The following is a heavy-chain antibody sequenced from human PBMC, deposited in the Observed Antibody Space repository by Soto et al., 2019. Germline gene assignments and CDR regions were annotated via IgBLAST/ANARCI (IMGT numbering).Heavy chain of an antibody. CDR1: SGSISSSNW. V-gene: IGHV4-4*02. CDR2: IYHSGST. Sequence: QVQLQESGPGLVKPSGTLSLTCAVSSGSISSSNWWSWVRQPPGKGLEWIGEIYHSGSTNYNPSLKGRVTTSVAKSKSQFSLKLGAVTAGDTAVYYCARDKGGGSSSSGGAFDIWGQGTMVTVSS. CDR3: ARDKGGGSSSSGGAFDI. J-gene: IGHJ3*02. D-gene: IGHD6-6*01.